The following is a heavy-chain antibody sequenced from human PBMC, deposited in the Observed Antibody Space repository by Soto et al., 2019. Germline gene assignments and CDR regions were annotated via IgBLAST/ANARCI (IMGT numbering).Heavy chain of an antibody. D-gene: IGHD2-2*02. CDR1: GGTFSSYA. CDR2: IIPIFGTA. V-gene: IGHV1-69*01. Sequence: VKVSCKASGGTFSSYAISWVRQAPGQGLEWMGGIIPIFGTANYAQKFQGRVTIAADESTSTAYMELSSLRSEDTAVYYCARDWINVVVPAAIRFPGMDVWGQGTTVTVSS. CDR3: ARDWINVVVPAAIRFPGMDV. J-gene: IGHJ6*02.